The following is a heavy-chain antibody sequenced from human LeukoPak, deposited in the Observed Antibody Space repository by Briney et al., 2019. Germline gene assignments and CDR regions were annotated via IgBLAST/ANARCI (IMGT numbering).Heavy chain of an antibody. CDR3: ARSPPEAAQFDY. Sequence: ASVKVSCKASGGTFSSYAISWVRQAPGQGLEWMGVIIPIFGTANYAQKFQGRVTITADESTSTAYMELSSLRSEDTAVYYCARSPPEAAQFDYWGQGTLVTVSS. V-gene: IGHV1-69*13. CDR2: IIPIFGTA. CDR1: GGTFSSYA. J-gene: IGHJ4*02. D-gene: IGHD1-14*01.